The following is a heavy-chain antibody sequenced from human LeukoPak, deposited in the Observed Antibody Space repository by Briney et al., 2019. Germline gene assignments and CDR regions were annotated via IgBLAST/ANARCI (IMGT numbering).Heavy chain of an antibody. Sequence: GGSLRLSCAASGFTVSSNYMSWVRQAPGKGLEWGSVIYSGGSTYYADSVKGRFTISRDNSKNTLYLQMNSLRAEDTAVYYCARDLYVGATTYFDYWGQGTLVTVSS. CDR1: GFTVSSNY. V-gene: IGHV3-53*01. CDR3: ARDLYVGATTYFDY. CDR2: IYSGGST. D-gene: IGHD1-26*01. J-gene: IGHJ4*02.